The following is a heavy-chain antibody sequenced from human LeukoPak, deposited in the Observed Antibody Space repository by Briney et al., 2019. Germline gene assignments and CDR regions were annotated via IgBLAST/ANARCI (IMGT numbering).Heavy chain of an antibody. Sequence: PGGSLRLSCAASGFSLIRYWMSWVRQAAGKGLELVANKGKDGSGNHYVHSVKGRFTISRDNAKNSLFLQMNSLRADDTSVYYCARDLDYYATDQWGQGTLVTVSS. CDR3: ARDLDYYATDQ. V-gene: IGHV3-7*01. CDR2: KGKDGSGN. D-gene: IGHD3/OR15-3a*01. CDR1: GFSLIRYW. J-gene: IGHJ5*02.